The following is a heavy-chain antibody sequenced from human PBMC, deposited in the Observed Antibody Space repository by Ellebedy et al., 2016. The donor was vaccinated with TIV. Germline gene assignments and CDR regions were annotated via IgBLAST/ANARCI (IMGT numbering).Heavy chain of an antibody. V-gene: IGHV3-73*01. CDR2: IRSKANSYAT. Sequence: GGSLRLXXAASGFTFSGSAMHWVRQASGKGLEWVGRIRSKANSYATAYAASVKGRFTISRDDSKNTAYLQMNSLKTEDTAVYYCTRHPHVTDYRGTFGFDPWGQGTLVTVSS. J-gene: IGHJ5*02. CDR1: GFTFSGSA. D-gene: IGHD4-11*01. CDR3: TRHPHVTDYRGTFGFDP.